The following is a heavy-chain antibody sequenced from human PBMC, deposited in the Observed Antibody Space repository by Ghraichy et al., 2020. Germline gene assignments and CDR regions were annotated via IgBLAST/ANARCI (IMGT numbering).Heavy chain of an antibody. Sequence: GGSLRLSCAASGFTFSGSAMHWVRQASGKGLEWVGRIRSKANSYATAYAASVKGRFTISRDDSKNTAYLQMNSLKTEDTAVYYCTRVGGYSYGAPFSYNWFDPWGQGTLVTVS. CDR3: TRVGGYSYGAPFSYNWFDP. D-gene: IGHD5-18*01. CDR1: GFTFSGSA. V-gene: IGHV3-73*01. CDR2: IRSKANSYAT. J-gene: IGHJ5*02.